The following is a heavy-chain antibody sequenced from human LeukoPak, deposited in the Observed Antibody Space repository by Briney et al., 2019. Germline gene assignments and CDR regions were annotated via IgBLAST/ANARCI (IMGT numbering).Heavy chain of an antibody. V-gene: IGHV3-33*01. J-gene: IGHJ5*02. CDR2: IWHDGGKR. CDR1: GFTFSYYG. CDR3: ARDADTSEFFSWLDL. D-gene: IGHD3-22*01. Sequence: PGGSLRLSCAGSGFTFSYYGMQWVRQAPGKGLEWVALIWHDGGKRYYADSVKGRFTISRDNSKNTLYLQMTTLRAEDTAVYYCARDADTSEFFSWLDLWGQGTLVTVSS.